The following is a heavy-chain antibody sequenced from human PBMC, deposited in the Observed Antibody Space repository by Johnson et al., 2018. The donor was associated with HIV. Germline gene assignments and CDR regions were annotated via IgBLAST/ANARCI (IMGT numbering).Heavy chain of an antibody. Sequence: VQLVESGGGLVQPGGSLRLSCAASGFTVSSNYMSWVRQAPGKGLEWVSVIYSGGSTYYADSMKGRFTISRDNSKNTLYLQMNSLRAEDTAVYYCARSGNRQWLVRGAFDIWGQGTMVTVSS. CDR3: ARSGNRQWLVRGAFDI. CDR1: GFTVSSNY. V-gene: IGHV3-66*01. J-gene: IGHJ3*02. CDR2: IYSGGST. D-gene: IGHD6-19*01.